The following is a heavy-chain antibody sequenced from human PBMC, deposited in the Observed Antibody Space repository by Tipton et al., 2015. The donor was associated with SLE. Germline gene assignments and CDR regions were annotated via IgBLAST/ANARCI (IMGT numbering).Heavy chain of an antibody. CDR3: AKDLYSNYARGEYFQH. CDR1: GFTFSSYA. J-gene: IGHJ1*01. CDR2: ISSNGGST. Sequence: SLRLSCSASGFTFSSYAMHWVRQAPGKGLEYVSAISSNGGSTYYADSVKGRFTISRDNSKNTLYLQMNSLRAEDTAVYYCAKDLYSNYARGEYFQHWGQGTLVTVSS. V-gene: IGHV3-64*04. D-gene: IGHD4-11*01.